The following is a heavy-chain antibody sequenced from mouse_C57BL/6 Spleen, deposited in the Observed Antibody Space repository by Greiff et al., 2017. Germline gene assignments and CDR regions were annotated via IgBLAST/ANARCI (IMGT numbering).Heavy chain of an antibody. D-gene: IGHD1-1*01. V-gene: IGHV1-72*01. CDR1: GYTFTSYW. J-gene: IGHJ1*03. Sequence: QVQLQQPGAELVKPGASVKLSCKASGYTFTSYWMHWVKQRPGRGLEWIGRIDPYSGGTKYNEKFKSKATLTVDKPSSTAYMQLSSLTSEDSAVYYCASAPDYYGSCVWYFDVWGKGTPVTVSS. CDR3: ASAPDYYGSCVWYFDV. CDR2: IDPYSGGT.